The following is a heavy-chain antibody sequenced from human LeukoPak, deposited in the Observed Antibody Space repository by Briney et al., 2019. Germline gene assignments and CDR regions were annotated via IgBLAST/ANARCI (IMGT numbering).Heavy chain of an antibody. J-gene: IGHJ3*02. CDR3: AGKYSSSTPHAFDI. V-gene: IGHV4-61*08. CDR2: IYYSGST. D-gene: IGHD6-13*01. Sequence: SQTLSLTCTVSGGSISSGGYYWSWIRQPPGKGLEWIGYIYYSGSTNYNPSLKSRVTISVDTSKNQFSLKLSSVTAADTAVYYCAGKYSSSTPHAFDIWGQGTMVTVSS. CDR1: GGSISSGGYY.